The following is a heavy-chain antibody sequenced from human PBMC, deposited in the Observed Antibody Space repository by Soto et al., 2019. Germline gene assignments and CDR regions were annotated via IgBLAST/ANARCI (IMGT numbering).Heavy chain of an antibody. CDR2: FFIGGNT. J-gene: IGHJ4*02. CDR1: GGSISSSTYY. CDR3: ARSSIKPQVFMYPFDS. V-gene: IGHV4-39*01. D-gene: IGHD3-3*01. Sequence: PSETLSLTCTVSGGSISSSTYYWGWMRQPPGKGLEWIASFFIGGNTYYNPSLKSRVTISFDTSKNQFSLRLNSVTAADTAVYYCARSSIKPQVFMYPFDSWSQGTLVTVSS.